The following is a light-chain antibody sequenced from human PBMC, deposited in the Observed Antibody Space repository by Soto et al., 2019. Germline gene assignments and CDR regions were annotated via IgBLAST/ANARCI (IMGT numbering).Light chain of an antibody. J-gene: IGKJ4*01. CDR2: GAF. CDR1: QSVSSNY. CDR3: QQYDTAPLT. Sequence: EVVLTQSPGTLSLSPGERATLSCRASQSVSSNYLAWYQQKPGRAPRLLIFGAFFRATGIPDRFSGSASGTDFTVTISGLEPEDVAVYYCQQYDTAPLTFGGGTKVDIK. V-gene: IGKV3-20*01.